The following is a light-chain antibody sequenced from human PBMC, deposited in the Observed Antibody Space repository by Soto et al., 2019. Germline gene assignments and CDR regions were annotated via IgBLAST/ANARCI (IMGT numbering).Light chain of an antibody. V-gene: IGKV1-39*01. CDR3: QQIYSAPLT. CDR2: AAS. J-gene: IGKJ4*01. Sequence: DIQMTQSPSSLSASVGDRVTITCRASQSITTYLNWYRQKPGKAPKLLIYAASSLQSGVPSRFSGSGSETEFTLSISRLQPEDFATYFWQQIYSAPLTFGGGTKVEIK. CDR1: QSITTY.